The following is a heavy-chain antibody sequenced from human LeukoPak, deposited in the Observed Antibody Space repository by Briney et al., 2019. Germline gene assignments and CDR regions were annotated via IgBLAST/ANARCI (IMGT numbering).Heavy chain of an antibody. CDR1: GFTFSSYN. CDR2: ISSSSSYI. Sequence: GGSLRLSCAASGFTFSSYNMNWVRQAPGKGLEWVSSISSSSSYIYYADSVKGRFTISRDNAKNSLYLQMNSLRAEDTAVYYCARGRDGSQSPIDDWGQGTLDTVSS. CDR3: ARGRDGSQSPIDD. D-gene: IGHD5-24*01. J-gene: IGHJ4*02. V-gene: IGHV3-21*01.